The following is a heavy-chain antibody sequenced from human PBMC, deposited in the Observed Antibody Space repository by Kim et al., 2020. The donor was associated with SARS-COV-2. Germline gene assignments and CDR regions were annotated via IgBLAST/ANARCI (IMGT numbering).Heavy chain of an antibody. CDR3: ARLDTVGSSDS. CDR2: GT. J-gene: IGHJ4*02. D-gene: IGHD1-26*01. V-gene: IGHV4-39*01. Sequence: GTEFNPSLMSRVTMSVDRSKTQFSLNLSSVTASDTAVYYCARLDTVGSSDSWGQGTLVTVSS.